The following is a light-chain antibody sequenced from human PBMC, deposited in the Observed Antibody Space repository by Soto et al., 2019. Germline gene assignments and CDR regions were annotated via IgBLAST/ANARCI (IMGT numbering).Light chain of an antibody. CDR2: GAS. Sequence: EIVLTQSPGTLSLSPGERATLYFSASQSVSSSYLAWYQQKPGQAPRLLIYGASSRATGIPDRFSGSGSGTDFTLTISSLEPEDSAVYYCQQRHMWPITFGQGTRLEI. CDR3: QQRHMWPIT. J-gene: IGKJ5*01. V-gene: IGKV3D-20*02. CDR1: QSVSSSY.